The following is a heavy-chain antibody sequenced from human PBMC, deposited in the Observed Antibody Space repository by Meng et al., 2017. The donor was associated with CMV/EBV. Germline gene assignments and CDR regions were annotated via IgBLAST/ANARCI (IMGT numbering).Heavy chain of an antibody. CDR3: ATPWEGSGSPAGFDY. CDR1: GYTFTGYY. CDR2: INPNSGGT. Sequence: ASVKVSCKASGYTFTGYYMHWVRQAPGQGLEWMGWINPNSGGTNYAQKFQGRATMTRDTSISTAYMELSRLRSDDTAVYYCATPWEGSGSPAGFDYWGQGTLVTVSS. D-gene: IGHD1-26*01. V-gene: IGHV1-2*02. J-gene: IGHJ4*02.